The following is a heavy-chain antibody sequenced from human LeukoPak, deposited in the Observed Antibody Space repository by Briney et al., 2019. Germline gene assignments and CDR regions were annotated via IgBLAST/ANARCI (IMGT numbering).Heavy chain of an antibody. V-gene: IGHV3-30*03. J-gene: IGHJ4*02. CDR1: GFTFSSYG. D-gene: IGHD6-19*01. CDR2: ISYDGSNK. Sequence: GGSLRLSCAASGFTFSSYGMHWVRQAPGKGLEWVAVISYDGSNKYYADSVKGRFTISRDNSKNTLYLQMNSLRAEDTAVNYCAGIAVAGNDYWGQGTLVTVSS. CDR3: AGIAVAGNDY.